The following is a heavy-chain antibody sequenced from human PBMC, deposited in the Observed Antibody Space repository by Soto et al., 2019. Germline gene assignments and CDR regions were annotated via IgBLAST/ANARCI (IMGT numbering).Heavy chain of an antibody. V-gene: IGHV4-30-2*01. D-gene: IGHD3-10*01. CDR1: RGSIYSSGYF. CDR3: ARGLGP. Sequence: SQTLSFTCVLGRGSIYSSGYFWRLIRQPPGKGLEWIGYIYHSGSTYYNPSLKSRVTISVDRSKNQFSLKLSSVTAADTAVYYCARGLGPWGQGTLVTVS. CDR2: IYHSGST. J-gene: IGHJ5*02.